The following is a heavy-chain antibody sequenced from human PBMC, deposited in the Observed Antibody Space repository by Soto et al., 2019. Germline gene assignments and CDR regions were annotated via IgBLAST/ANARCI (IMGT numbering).Heavy chain of an antibody. CDR1: GFTFSSYG. V-gene: IGHV3-30*03. J-gene: IGHJ4*02. CDR2: ISYDGSNK. Sequence: GGSLRLSCAASGFTFSSYGMHWVRQAPGKGLEWVAVISYDGSNKYYADSVKGRFTISRDNSKNTLYLQMNSLRAEDTAVYYCALLSLSMELSYWGQGTLVTVSS. CDR3: ALLSLSMELSY. D-gene: IGHD1-7*01.